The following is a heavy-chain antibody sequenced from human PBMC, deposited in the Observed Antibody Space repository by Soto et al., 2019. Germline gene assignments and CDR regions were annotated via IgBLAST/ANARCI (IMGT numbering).Heavy chain of an antibody. CDR3: ARVIRTGSPTPLYYYYGMDV. Sequence: ASVKVSCKASGYTFTSYAMHWVRQAPGQRLEWMGWINAGNGNTKYSQKFQGRVTITRDTSASTAYMELSSLRSEDTAVYYCARVIRTGSPTPLYYYYGMDVWGQGTTVTVSS. CDR1: GYTFTSYA. J-gene: IGHJ6*02. CDR2: INAGNGNT. V-gene: IGHV1-3*01. D-gene: IGHD3-10*01.